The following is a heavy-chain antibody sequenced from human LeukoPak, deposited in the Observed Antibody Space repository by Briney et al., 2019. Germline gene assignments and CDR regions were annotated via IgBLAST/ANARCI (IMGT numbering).Heavy chain of an antibody. CDR2: INSDGSST. CDR3: AREDSSGWYYFDY. CDR1: GFTLSSYW. J-gene: IGHJ4*02. D-gene: IGHD6-19*01. Sequence: GGSLRLSCAASGFTLSSYWMHCVRQAPGKGLVWVSRINSDGSSTRYAASVKGRFTISRDNAKNTLYLQMNSLRAEDTAVYYCAREDSSGWYYFDYWGQGTLVTVSS. V-gene: IGHV3-74*01.